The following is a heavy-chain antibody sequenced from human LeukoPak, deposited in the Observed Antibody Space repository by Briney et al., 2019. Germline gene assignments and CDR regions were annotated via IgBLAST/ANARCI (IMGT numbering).Heavy chain of an antibody. CDR3: ARRRYYDSTGYFD. CDR1: GGSISSSSYY. J-gene: IGHJ1*01. Sequence: PSETLSLTCTASGGSISSSSYYWGWIRQPPGKGLEWIGEIYYSGRTYQNPSLRSRVSMSVDTSKNHFSLELHSVTATDTAVYYCARRRYYDSTGYFDWGRGSLVTVPS. D-gene: IGHD3-22*01. CDR2: IYYSGRT. V-gene: IGHV4-39*01.